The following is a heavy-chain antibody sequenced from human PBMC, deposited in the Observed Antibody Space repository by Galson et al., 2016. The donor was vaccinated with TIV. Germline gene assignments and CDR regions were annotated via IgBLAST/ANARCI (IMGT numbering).Heavy chain of an antibody. CDR3: ARDRRHCGNECYLYYYYGMDV. Sequence: VKGRFTISRDNSKNTVYLQMNSLRAEDTAVYYCARDRRHCGNECYLYYYYGMDVWGQGTTVTVSS. D-gene: IGHD2-21*01. V-gene: IGHV3-30*14. J-gene: IGHJ6*02.